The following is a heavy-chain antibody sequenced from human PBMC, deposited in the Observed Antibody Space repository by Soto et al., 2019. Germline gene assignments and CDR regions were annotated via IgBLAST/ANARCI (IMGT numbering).Heavy chain of an antibody. D-gene: IGHD6-19*01. CDR1: GYSFTSYW. CDR3: ARRTDGSGRYAYFDY. J-gene: IGHJ4*02. Sequence: EVQLVQSGAEVKKPGESLKISCKGSGYSFTSYWIGWVRQMPGKGLEWMGIIYPGDSDTRYSPSFQGQVTISAHKSISTAYLQWSSLKASDTAMYYCARRTDGSGRYAYFDYWGQGTLVTVSS. CDR2: IYPGDSDT. V-gene: IGHV5-51*01.